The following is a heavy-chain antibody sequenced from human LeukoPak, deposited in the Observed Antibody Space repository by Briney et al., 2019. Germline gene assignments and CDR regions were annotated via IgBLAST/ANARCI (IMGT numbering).Heavy chain of an antibody. Sequence: GGSLRLSCAASGFTFYNYGMHWVRQAPGKGLEWVAVISHDGSNIHYGDSVKGRFTISRDNSKNTLYLQMNSLRVEDAAVYYCAKDPYRVVVATGNYLDPWGQGTLVTVSA. J-gene: IGHJ5*02. CDR2: ISHDGSNI. CDR3: AKDPYRVVVATGNYLDP. CDR1: GFTFYNYG. V-gene: IGHV3-30*18. D-gene: IGHD2-21*01.